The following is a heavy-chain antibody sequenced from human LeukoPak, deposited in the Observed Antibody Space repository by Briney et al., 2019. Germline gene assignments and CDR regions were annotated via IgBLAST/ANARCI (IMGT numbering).Heavy chain of an antibody. CDR2: ISGSGDTT. Sequence: GGSLRLSCAASGFPFSNYGMSWVRQAPGKGLEWVSAISGSGDTTYFADSVKGRFIISRDNSKNTLYLQMNSLRAEDTAVYYCAKDRVGATLYFDFWGQGTLLTVSS. V-gene: IGHV3-23*01. D-gene: IGHD1-26*01. J-gene: IGHJ4*02. CDR3: AKDRVGATLYFDF. CDR1: GFPFSNYG.